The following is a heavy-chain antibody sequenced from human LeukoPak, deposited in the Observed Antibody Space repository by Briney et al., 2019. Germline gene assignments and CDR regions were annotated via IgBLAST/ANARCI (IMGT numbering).Heavy chain of an antibody. CDR1: GYSFTSYW. J-gene: IGHJ4*02. V-gene: IGHV5-51*01. CDR3: ARGAPGGNSLGGYYFDY. Sequence: PGESLNISCRGSGYSFTSYWIGWVRQMPGKGLEWMGIIYPGDSDTRYSPSFQGQVTISADKSISTAYLQWSSLKASDTAMYYCARGAPGGNSLGGYYFDYWGQGTLVTVSS. D-gene: IGHD4-23*01. CDR2: IYPGDSDT.